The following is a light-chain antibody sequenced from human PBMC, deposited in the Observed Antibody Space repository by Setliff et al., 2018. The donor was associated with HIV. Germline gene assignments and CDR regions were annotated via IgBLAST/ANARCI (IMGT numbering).Light chain of an antibody. CDR1: SGDIGRYNY. V-gene: IGLV2-14*03. CDR3: SSYTRTTTLV. CDR2: DVN. Sequence: QSALTQPASVSGSPGQSITISCTGTSGDIGRYNYVPWYQQHPGKAPKLMIYDVNNRPSGVSNRFSGSKSGNTASLTISGLQAEDEADYYCSSYTRTTTLVFGTGTKGTVL. J-gene: IGLJ1*01.